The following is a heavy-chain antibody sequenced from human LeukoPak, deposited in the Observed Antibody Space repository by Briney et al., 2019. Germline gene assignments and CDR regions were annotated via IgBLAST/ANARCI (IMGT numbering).Heavy chain of an antibody. V-gene: IGHV3-7*04. CDR3: TRALDY. CDR2: VKEDESDT. J-gene: IGHJ4*02. CDR1: GFTFSNYW. Sequence: QPGGSLRLSCAASGFTFSNYWMDWVRPAPGKGLEWVANVKEDESDTYYVESVKGRFTISRDNAKKSLYLQMNSLTAEDTAVYYCTRALDYWGQGTPVTVSS.